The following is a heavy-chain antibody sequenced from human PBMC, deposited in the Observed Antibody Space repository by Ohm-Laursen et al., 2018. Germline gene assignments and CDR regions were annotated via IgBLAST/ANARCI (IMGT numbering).Heavy chain of an antibody. V-gene: IGHV3-9*01. CDR2: INWSSERI. CDR1: GFIGSDYS. J-gene: IGHJ6*02. Sequence: SLRLSCAASGFIGSDYSMHWVRQGPGKGLEWVSGINWSSERIGYADSVKGRFTSSRDNAKNSLFLQMNSLRADDTAIYCCARRIPLYGMDVWGQGTTVTVSS. D-gene: IGHD2-2*02. CDR3: ARRIPLYGMDV.